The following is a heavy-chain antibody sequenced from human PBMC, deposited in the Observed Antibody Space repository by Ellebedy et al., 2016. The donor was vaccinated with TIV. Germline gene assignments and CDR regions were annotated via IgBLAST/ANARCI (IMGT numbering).Heavy chain of an antibody. V-gene: IGHV4-59*01. Sequence: SETLSLXCTVSGDSISTCYWSWMRQPPGKGLEWIGFMSQFGSPSHNPSYNPSLRSRVTMALDMSTNQVSLRLTSVTAADTAMYYCVKMTTGFGSGISPDAAADIWGQGTMVTVSS. D-gene: IGHD3-10*01. CDR1: GDSISTCY. CDR2: MSQFGSPSHNP. J-gene: IGHJ3*02. CDR3: VKMTTGFGSGISPDAAADI.